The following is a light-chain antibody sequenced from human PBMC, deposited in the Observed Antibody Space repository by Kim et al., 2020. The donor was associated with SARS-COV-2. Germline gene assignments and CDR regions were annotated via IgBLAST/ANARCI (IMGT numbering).Light chain of an antibody. CDR3: QSHDSSLSDAV. Sequence: QSVLTRPSSVSGALGQTVTISCSGRGSNLGAGYDVHWYQQLPGTAPRLLIYGNNNRPSGVPDRFSGSKSGTSASLAISALQTEDEAVYFCQSHDSSLSDAVFGGGTQLTVL. CDR2: GNN. V-gene: IGLV1-40*01. CDR1: GSNLGAGYD. J-gene: IGLJ3*02.